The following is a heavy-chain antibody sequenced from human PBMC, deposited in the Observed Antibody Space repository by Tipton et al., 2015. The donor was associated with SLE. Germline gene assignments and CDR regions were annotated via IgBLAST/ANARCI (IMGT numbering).Heavy chain of an antibody. CDR3: AGGDCGCDCYTDYYGMDV. D-gene: IGHD2-21*01. J-gene: IGHJ6*02. CDR2: IYYTGNS. V-gene: IGHV4-31*03. CDR1: GGSITNGGYY. Sequence: TLSLTCSFSGGSITNGGYYWTWIRQHPRKGLEWIGYIYYTGNSVYNPSLKSRLSLSVDTSHNQFSLRLTSMTAADTAVYYCAGGDCGCDCYTDYYGMDVWGQGTTVTVSS.